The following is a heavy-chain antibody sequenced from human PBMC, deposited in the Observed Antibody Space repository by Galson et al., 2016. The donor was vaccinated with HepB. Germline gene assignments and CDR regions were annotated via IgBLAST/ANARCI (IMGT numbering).Heavy chain of an antibody. J-gene: IGHJ5*02. CDR3: SGGELARGFDP. CDR1: GGSINSNNW. D-gene: IGHD5-24*01. CDR2: IYQSGTT. Sequence: SETLSLTCAVSGGSINSNNWWNWVRQPPGKGLEWIGEIYQSGTTHYNSSLKSRVTIAIDNSTHQFSLRMTSVTAADTAVYYCSGGELARGFDPWGQGSLVTVSS. V-gene: IGHV4-4*02.